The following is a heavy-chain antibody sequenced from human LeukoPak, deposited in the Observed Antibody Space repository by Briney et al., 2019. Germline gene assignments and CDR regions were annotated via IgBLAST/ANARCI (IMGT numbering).Heavy chain of an antibody. D-gene: IGHD6-19*01. CDR2: IYYSGST. J-gene: IGHJ4*02. V-gene: IGHV4-59*08. Sequence: SETLSLTCTVSGGSISSYYWSWIRQPPGKGLEWIGYIYYSGSTNYNPSLKSRVTISVDTSKNQFSLKLSSVTAADTAVYYCARQPRTSGWYRDIPYFDYWGQGTLVTVSS. CDR3: ARQPRTSGWYRDIPYFDY. CDR1: GGSISSYY.